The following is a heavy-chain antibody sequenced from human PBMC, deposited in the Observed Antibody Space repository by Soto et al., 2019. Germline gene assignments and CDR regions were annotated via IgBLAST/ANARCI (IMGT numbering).Heavy chain of an antibody. J-gene: IGHJ6*02. D-gene: IGHD3-22*01. Sequence: QAQLEQSGGEVKKTGSSVKVSCKASRVAFSKFIVTWVRQAPGLGLEWVGGIIPIFGTANYAQKFQGRVTITADESTSTSYMEVNNLRSEDTAVYYCAKVKYSSPMGYYYGMDVWGQGNTVTVSS. CDR2: IIPIFGTA. CDR3: AKVKYSSPMGYYYGMDV. CDR1: RVAFSKFI. V-gene: IGHV1-69*01.